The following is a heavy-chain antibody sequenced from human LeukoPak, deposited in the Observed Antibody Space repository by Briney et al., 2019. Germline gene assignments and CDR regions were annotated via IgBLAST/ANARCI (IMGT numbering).Heavy chain of an antibody. CDR3: GRGNVLVVYAIPSYCYNYRAV. CDR1: GGSFSGYY. D-gene: IGHD2-8*02. CDR2: INHSGST. V-gene: IGHV4-34*01. J-gene: IGHJ6*03. Sequence: PSETLSLTCAVYGGSFSGYYWSWIRQPPGKGLEWIGEINHSGSTDYNPSLKSRVTISVDTSKNQFSLKLSSVTAADTAVYYCGRGNVLVVYAIPSYCYNYRAVGGKGTTVTVS.